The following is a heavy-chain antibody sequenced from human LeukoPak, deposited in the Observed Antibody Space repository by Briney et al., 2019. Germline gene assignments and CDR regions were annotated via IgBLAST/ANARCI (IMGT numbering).Heavy chain of an antibody. CDR3: ARGYYDSSGYPKYFQH. D-gene: IGHD3-22*01. CDR1: GYTFTGYY. Sequence: ASVKVSCKASGYTFTGYYMHWVRQAPGQGLEWMGWINPNSGGTNYAQKFQGRVTMTRDTSISTAYMELSRLRSDDTAVYYCARGYYDSSGYPKYFQHWGQGTLVTVSS. V-gene: IGHV1-2*02. J-gene: IGHJ1*01. CDR2: INPNSGGT.